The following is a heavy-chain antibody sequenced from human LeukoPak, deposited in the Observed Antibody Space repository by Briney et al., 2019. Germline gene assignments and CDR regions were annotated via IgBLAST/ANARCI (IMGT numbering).Heavy chain of an antibody. J-gene: IGHJ4*02. CDR3: AKARRAWSGSDFDY. V-gene: IGHV3-23*01. CDR2: ISGSGGST. D-gene: IGHD3-3*01. CDR1: GFTFSSYA. Sequence: PGGSLRLSCAASGFTFSSYAMSWVRQAPGKGLEWVSAISGSGGSTYYAESVKGRFTISRDNSENTLYLQMNSLRAEDTAVYYCAKARRAWSGSDFDYWGQGTLVTVSS.